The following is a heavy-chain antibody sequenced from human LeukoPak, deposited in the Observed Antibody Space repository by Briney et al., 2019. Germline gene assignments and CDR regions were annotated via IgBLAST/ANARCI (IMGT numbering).Heavy chain of an antibody. Sequence: GGSLRLSCAASGFTFSSYGMHWVRQAPGKGLEWVAVISYDGSNKYYADSVKGRFTISRDNSKNTLYLQMNSLRAEDTAAYYCAKVATLATTLHFDYWGQGTLVTVSS. CDR3: AKVATLATTLHFDY. V-gene: IGHV3-30*18. J-gene: IGHJ4*02. CDR1: GFTFSSYG. CDR2: ISYDGSNK. D-gene: IGHD5-12*01.